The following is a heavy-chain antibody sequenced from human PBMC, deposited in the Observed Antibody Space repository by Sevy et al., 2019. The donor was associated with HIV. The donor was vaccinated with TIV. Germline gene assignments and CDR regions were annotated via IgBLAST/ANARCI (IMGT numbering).Heavy chain of an antibody. Sequence: SETLSLTCTVSGGSISSGSYYWSWIRQPAGKGLEWIGRIYTSGSTNYDPFLKSRVTISVDTSKNQFSLKLSSVTAADTAMYYCARESGDCSSTSCYEGVFDYWGQGTLVTVSS. D-gene: IGHD2-2*01. CDR1: GGSISSGSYY. J-gene: IGHJ4*02. CDR2: IYTSGST. V-gene: IGHV4-61*02. CDR3: ARESGDCSSTSCYEGVFDY.